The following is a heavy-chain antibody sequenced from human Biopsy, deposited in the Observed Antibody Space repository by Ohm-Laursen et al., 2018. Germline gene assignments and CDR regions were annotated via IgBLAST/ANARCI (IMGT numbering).Heavy chain of an antibody. CDR3: ARRGSGGRSFDY. J-gene: IGHJ4*02. CDR2: ISNSGNT. CDR1: GGSISSYY. D-gene: IGHD2-15*01. V-gene: IGHV4-59*08. Sequence: TLSLTFTVSGGSISSYYWSWIRQAPGKGLEWIGFISNSGNTNYNPSLKSRVTISADTSKNQFSLKLGSVTVADTAVFYCARRGSGGRSFDYWGQGSLVTVSS.